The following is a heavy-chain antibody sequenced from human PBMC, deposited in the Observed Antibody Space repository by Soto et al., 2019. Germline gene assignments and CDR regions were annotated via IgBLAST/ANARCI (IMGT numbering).Heavy chain of an antibody. CDR2: IYGGGTT. Sequence: EVQLVESGGGLIQPGGSLRLSCAASGFTVSSKYMTWVRQAPGKGLEWVSVIYGGGTTYYADSVKGRFTISRDNSKNTLYLQMNSLRAEDTAVYYCVQTTGRPGCDFWGQGTLVTVSS. J-gene: IGHJ4*02. V-gene: IGHV3-53*01. D-gene: IGHD1-1*01. CDR1: GFTVSSKY. CDR3: VQTTGRPGCDF.